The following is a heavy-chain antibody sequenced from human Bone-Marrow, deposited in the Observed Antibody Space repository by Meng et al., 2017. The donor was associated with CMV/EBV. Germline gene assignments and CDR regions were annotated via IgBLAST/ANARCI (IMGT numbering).Heavy chain of an antibody. V-gene: IGHV3-30*02. D-gene: IGHD2-2*01. CDR2: IRYDGSNK. Sequence: GGSLRLSCAVSGFTFSSYGMHWVRQAPGKGLEWVAFIRYDGSNKYYADSVKGRFTISRDNSKNTLYLQMNSLRAEDTAVYYCARVSPRVYQLLFDYWGQGTLVTVSS. CDR1: GFTFSSYG. CDR3: ARVSPRVYQLLFDY. J-gene: IGHJ4*02.